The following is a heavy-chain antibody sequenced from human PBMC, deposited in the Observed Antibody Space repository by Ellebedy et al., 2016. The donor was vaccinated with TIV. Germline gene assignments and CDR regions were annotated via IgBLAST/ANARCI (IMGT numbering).Heavy chain of an antibody. CDR2: MNGDGNER. CDR3: TKDGSGTINF. CDR1: GFPFSTSW. D-gene: IGHD1-1*01. Sequence: GESLKISCAVSGFPFSTSWMSWVPQAPGQGLEWVANMNGDGNERYYVDSVEGRFTISRDNTRNSLYLQMNSLRADETAVYYCTKDGSGTINFWGQGTLVTVSS. J-gene: IGHJ4*02. V-gene: IGHV3-7*01.